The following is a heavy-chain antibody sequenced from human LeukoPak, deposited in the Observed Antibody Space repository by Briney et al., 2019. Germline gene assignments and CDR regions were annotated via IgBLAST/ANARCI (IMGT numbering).Heavy chain of an antibody. Sequence: GGSLRLSCAASGFIFSSYAMHWVRQAPGKGLEWVAVISYDGSNKYYADSVKGRFTISRDNSKNTLYLQMNSLRAEDTAVYYCARDDAPYYYYYYMDVWGKGTTVTVSS. J-gene: IGHJ6*03. V-gene: IGHV3-30*01. CDR2: ISYDGSNK. CDR3: ARDDAPYYYYYYMDV. CDR1: GFIFSSYA.